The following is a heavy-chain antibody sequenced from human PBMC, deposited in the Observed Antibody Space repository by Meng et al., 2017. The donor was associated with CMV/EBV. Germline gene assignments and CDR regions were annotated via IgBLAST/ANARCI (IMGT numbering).Heavy chain of an antibody. D-gene: IGHD2-2*01. Sequence: GESLKISCGGSGFTFSNSALNWVRQAPGEGLEWVSTIDYSGADTYYAKSVRGRFTISRDNFRNTVYLQLNSLRAEDTAVYYCAKDRLVTYCSSTSCSYYYYGMDVWGQGTTVTVSS. CDR3: AKDRLVTYCSSTSCSYYYYGMDV. V-gene: IGHV3-23*01. CDR1: GFTFSNSA. CDR2: IDYSGADT. J-gene: IGHJ6*02.